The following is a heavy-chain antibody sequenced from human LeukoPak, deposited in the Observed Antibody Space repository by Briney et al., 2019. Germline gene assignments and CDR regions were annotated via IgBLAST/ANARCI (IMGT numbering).Heavy chain of an antibody. CDR3: ARGVQRTTIDY. CDR1: GGSISSGGYY. D-gene: IGHD1-1*01. V-gene: IGHV4-31*03. CDR2: IYYSGST. Sequence: SQTLSLTCTVSGGSISSGGYYWSWIRQHPGKGLEWIGYIYYSGSTYYNPSLKSRVTISVDRSKNQFSLKLSSVTAADTAVYYCARGVQRTTIDYWGQGTLVTVSS. J-gene: IGHJ4*02.